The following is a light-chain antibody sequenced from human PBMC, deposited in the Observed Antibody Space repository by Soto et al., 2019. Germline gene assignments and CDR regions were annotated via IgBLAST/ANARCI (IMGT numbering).Light chain of an antibody. CDR1: QGISSY. J-gene: IGKJ1*01. Sequence: IQMTQSPVSLSASVGDRVTISCRASQGISSYLAWCQHKPGKAPNLLIFGASTLQSGVPSRFSGSGSGTDFTLTISSLQPEDFATYYCQQSYSTLWTFGQGTKVDIK. CDR3: QQSYSTLWT. V-gene: IGKV1-39*01. CDR2: GAS.